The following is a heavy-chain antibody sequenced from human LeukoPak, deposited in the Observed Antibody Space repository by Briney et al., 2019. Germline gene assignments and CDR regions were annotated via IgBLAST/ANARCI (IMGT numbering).Heavy chain of an antibody. Sequence: GGSLRLSCAASGFIVSNNYMNWVCQAPGKGLEWVSVIHSGGSTYYADSVKGRFTISRDNSKNTVNLQMNDLRAEDTAVYYCARSWDARLNFDYWGQGTLVTVSS. CDR3: ARSWDARLNFDY. CDR2: IHSGGST. CDR1: GFIVSNNY. D-gene: IGHD1-26*01. V-gene: IGHV3-66*02. J-gene: IGHJ4*02.